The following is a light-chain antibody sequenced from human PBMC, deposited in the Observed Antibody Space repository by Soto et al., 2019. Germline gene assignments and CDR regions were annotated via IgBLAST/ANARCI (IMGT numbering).Light chain of an antibody. CDR3: VLYVGNGVSV. J-gene: IGLJ3*02. CDR2: DVT. V-gene: IGLV2-11*01. CDR1: SSDVGGYNY. Sequence: QSALTQPRSVSGSPGQSVTISCTGTSSDVGGYNYVSWYQQYPGKAPKPMIYDVTKRPSGVPDRFSGSKSGNTASLTISGLQAEDEADYYCVLYVGNGVSVFGGGTKVTVL.